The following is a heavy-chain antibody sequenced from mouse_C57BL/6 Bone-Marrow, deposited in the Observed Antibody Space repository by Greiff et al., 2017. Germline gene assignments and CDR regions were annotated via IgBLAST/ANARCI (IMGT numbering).Heavy chain of an antibody. CDR2: SYPGDGDT. D-gene: IGHD1-1*01. Sequence: VQLQQSGPELVKPGASVKISCKASGYAFSSSWMNWVKQRPGKGLEWIGRSYPGDGDTNYNGKFKGKATLTADKSSSTAYMQLSSLTSEDFAVYCCARAGSSYRYFDVCGTGTTVTVSS. J-gene: IGHJ1*03. CDR1: GYAFSSSW. V-gene: IGHV1-82*01. CDR3: ARAGSSYRYFDV.